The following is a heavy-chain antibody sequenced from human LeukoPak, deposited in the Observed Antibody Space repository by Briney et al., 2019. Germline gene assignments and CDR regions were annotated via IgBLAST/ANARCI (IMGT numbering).Heavy chain of an antibody. D-gene: IGHD3-22*01. Sequence: SVKVSCKASGGTFSSYAISWVRQAPGQGLEWMGGIIPIFGTANYAQKFQGRVTITADESTGTAYMELSSLRSEDTAVYYCAREAIGTNSSGLDWGQGTPGHRLL. V-gene: IGHV1-69*13. CDR2: IIPIFGTA. J-gene: IGHJ4*02. CDR1: GGTFSSYA. CDR3: AREAIGTNSSGLD.